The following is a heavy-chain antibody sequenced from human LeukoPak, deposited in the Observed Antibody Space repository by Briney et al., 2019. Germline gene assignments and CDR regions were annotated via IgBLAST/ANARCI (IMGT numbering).Heavy chain of an antibody. CDR2: ISGSGGST. D-gene: IGHD3-10*01. CDR3: ATRYTYYYGSGSYRFDY. CDR1: GFTFSSYG. Sequence: GGSLRLSCAASGFTFSSYGMSWVRQAPGKGLEWVSAISGSGGSTYYADSVKGRFTISRDNSKNTLYLQMNSLRAEDTAVYYCATRYTYYYGSGSYRFDYWGQGTLVTVSS. J-gene: IGHJ4*02. V-gene: IGHV3-23*01.